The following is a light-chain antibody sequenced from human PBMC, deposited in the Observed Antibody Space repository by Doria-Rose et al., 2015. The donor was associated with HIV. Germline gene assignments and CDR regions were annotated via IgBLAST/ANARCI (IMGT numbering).Light chain of an antibody. CDR1: SSDVGGYNY. J-gene: IGLJ1*01. CDR3: SSYAGSNHYV. Sequence: VSFTGTSSDVGGYNYVSWYQQHPGKAPKLMIYEVNKRPSGVPDRFSGSKSGNTASLTASGLQAEDEADYYCSSYAGSNHYVFGTGTKVTVL. CDR2: EVN. V-gene: IGLV2-8*01.